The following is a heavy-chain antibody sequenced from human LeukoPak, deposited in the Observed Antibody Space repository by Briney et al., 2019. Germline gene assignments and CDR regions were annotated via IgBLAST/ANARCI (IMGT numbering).Heavy chain of an antibody. Sequence: PGRSLRLSCAASGFTFSNYGMHWVRQAPGKGLEWVAVISYDGSNTYYADSVKGRFTISRDNSKNTLYLQMNSLRAEDTALYYCAKDSEALNLWFGELPYFDYWGQGTLVTVSS. J-gene: IGHJ4*02. CDR2: ISYDGSNT. CDR1: GFTFSNYG. D-gene: IGHD3-10*01. CDR3: AKDSEALNLWFGELPYFDY. V-gene: IGHV3-30*18.